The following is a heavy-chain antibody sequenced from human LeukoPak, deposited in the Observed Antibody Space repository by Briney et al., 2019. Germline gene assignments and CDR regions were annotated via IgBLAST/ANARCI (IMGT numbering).Heavy chain of an antibody. D-gene: IGHD6-13*01. Sequence: PSETLSLSRTVSGGSIITYYWSWIRQPAGKGLEWIGRIYSSGRTNYHPSLESRVTMSVDTSKKQFSLKLSSVTAADTAVYYCARGYSSSWNYFDYWGQGTLVTVSS. CDR3: ARGYSSSWNYFDY. V-gene: IGHV4-4*07. J-gene: IGHJ4*02. CDR2: IYSSGRT. CDR1: GGSIITYY.